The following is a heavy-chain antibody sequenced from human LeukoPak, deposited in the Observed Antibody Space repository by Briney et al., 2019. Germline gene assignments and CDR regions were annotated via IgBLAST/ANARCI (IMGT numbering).Heavy chain of an antibody. J-gene: IGHJ4*02. Sequence: SETLSLTCTVSGGSISSYYWSWVRQPPGKGLEWVGYIYYSGSTNYNPSLKSRVTISVDTSKNQFSLKLSSVPAADTAVYYCARGTMITFGGVIAPDCFDYWGQGTLVTVSS. CDR2: IYYSGST. D-gene: IGHD3-16*02. V-gene: IGHV4-59*01. CDR3: ARGTMITFGGVIAPDCFDY. CDR1: GGSISSYY.